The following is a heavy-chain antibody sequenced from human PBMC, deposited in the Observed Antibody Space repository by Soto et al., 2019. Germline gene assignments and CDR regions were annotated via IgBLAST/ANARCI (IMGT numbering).Heavy chain of an antibody. Sequence: SETLSLTCTVSGGSISSYYWSWIRQPPGKGLEWIGYIYYSGSTNYNPFLKSRVTISVDTSKNQFFLKLSSVTAADTAVYYCARDSRRYYGSGSSVYYGMDVWGQGTTVTVSS. CDR2: IYYSGST. V-gene: IGHV4-59*01. D-gene: IGHD3-10*01. J-gene: IGHJ6*02. CDR3: ARDSRRYYGSGSSVYYGMDV. CDR1: GGSISSYY.